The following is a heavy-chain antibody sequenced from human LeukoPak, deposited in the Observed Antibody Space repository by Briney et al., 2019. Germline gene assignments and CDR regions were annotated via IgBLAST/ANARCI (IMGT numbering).Heavy chain of an antibody. D-gene: IGHD2-2*01. CDR1: GGSFSGYY. V-gene: IGHV4-34*01. Sequence: KSSETLSLTCAVYGGSFSGYYWSWIRQPPGKGLEWIGEINHSGSTNYNPSLKSRVTISVDTSKNQFSLKLSSVTAADTAVYYCARFIVVVPAAKRRRFGDQALDAFDIWGQGTMDTVSS. CDR2: INHSGST. CDR3: ARFIVVVPAAKRRRFGDQALDAFDI. J-gene: IGHJ3*02.